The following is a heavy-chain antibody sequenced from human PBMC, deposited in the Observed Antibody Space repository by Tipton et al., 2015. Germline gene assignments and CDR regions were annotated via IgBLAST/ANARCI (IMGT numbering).Heavy chain of an antibody. CDR1: GFTFSSYA. Sequence: GSLRLSCAASGFTFSSYAMNWVRQAPGKGLEWVSGISGSGGSTYKADSVKGRFIISRDNSKNTLYLQMNSLRAEDTAVYYCARDRGVVVPGAMHYSYHDMDFWGQGTTVSVSS. J-gene: IGHJ6*02. V-gene: IGHV3-23*01. CDR2: ISGSGGST. CDR3: ARDRGVVVPGAMHYSYHDMDF. D-gene: IGHD2-2*01.